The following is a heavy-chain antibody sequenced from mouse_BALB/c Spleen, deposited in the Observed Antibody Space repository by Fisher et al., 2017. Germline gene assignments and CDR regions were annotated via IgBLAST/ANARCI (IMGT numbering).Heavy chain of an antibody. CDR3: ARNYYGNYYAMDY. J-gene: IGHJ4*01. Sequence: HKFKGKATLTVDKSSSTAYMQLNSLTSEDSAVYYCARNYYGNYYAMDYWGQGTSVTVSS. V-gene: IGHV1S45*01. D-gene: IGHD2-1*01.